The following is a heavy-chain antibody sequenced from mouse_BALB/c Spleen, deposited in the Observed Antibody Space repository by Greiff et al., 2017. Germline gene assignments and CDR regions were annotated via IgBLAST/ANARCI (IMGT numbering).Heavy chain of an antibody. CDR1: GYTFTSYT. Sequence: QVQLKQSGAELARPGASVKMSCKASGYTFTSYTMHWVKQRPGQGLEWIGYINPSSGYTNYNQKFKDKATLTADKSSSTAYMQLSSLTSEDSAVYYCARLPDMITTPWFAYWGQGTLVTVSA. J-gene: IGHJ3*01. CDR2: INPSSGYT. D-gene: IGHD2-4*01. V-gene: IGHV1-4*01. CDR3: ARLPDMITTPWFAY.